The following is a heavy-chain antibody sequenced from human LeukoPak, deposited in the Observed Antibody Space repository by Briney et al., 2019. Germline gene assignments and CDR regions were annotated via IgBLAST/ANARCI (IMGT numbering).Heavy chain of an antibody. J-gene: IGHJ5*02. CDR1: GGSISSYY. Sequence: TSETLSLTCTVSGGSISSYYWSWIRQPPGKGLEWIGYIYYSGSTNYSPSLKSRVTISVDTSKNQLSLKLSSVTAADTAVYYCASRPLTMAEGWFDPWGQGTLVTVSS. CDR3: ASRPLTMAEGWFDP. V-gene: IGHV4-59*01. CDR2: IYYSGST. D-gene: IGHD3-10*01.